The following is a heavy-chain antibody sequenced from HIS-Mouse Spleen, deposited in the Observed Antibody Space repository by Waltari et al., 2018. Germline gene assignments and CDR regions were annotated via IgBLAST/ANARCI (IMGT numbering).Heavy chain of an antibody. D-gene: IGHD6-19*01. J-gene: IGHJ4*02. CDR1: GFTFSSYG. Sequence: QVQLVESGGGVVQPGRSLRLSCAASGFTFSSYGMHWVRQVPGKGLEWVAVISYDGSNKYYADSVKGRFTISRDNSKNTLYLQMNSLRAEDTAVYYCAKASSDWLDYWGQGTLVTVSS. V-gene: IGHV3-30*18. CDR3: AKASSDWLDY. CDR2: ISYDGSNK.